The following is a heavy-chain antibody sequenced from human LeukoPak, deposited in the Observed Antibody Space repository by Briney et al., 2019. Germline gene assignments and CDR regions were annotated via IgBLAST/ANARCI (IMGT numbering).Heavy chain of an antibody. V-gene: IGHV3-33*08. CDR2: ISFDGKIQ. CDR3: TTDKDYASGRG. D-gene: IGHD3-10*01. CDR1: GFTFSSYG. Sequence: PGGSLRLSCAASGFTFSSYGMQWVRQAPGKGLEWVAVISFDGKIQYYTDSVKGRFTISRDDSYNSLYLQMNSLKTEDTAVYYCTTDKDYASGRGWGQGTLVTVSS. J-gene: IGHJ4*02.